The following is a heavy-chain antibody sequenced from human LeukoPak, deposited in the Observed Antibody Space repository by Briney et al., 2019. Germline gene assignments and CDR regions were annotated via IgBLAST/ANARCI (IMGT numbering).Heavy chain of an antibody. D-gene: IGHD4-23*01. J-gene: IGHJ2*01. CDR1: GFTVNSNY. CDR2: IYSGGST. CDR3: ARASGGQDWYFDL. Sequence: GGSLRLSCVASGFTVNSNYMFWVRQAPGKGLEWVSVIYSGGSTYYADSVKGRFTISRDNSKNTLYLQMSSLRVEDTAVYYCARASGGQDWYFDLWGRGTLVTVSS. V-gene: IGHV3-66*01.